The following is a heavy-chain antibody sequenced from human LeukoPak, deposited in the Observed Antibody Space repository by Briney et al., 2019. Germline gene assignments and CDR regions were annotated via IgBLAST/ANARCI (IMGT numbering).Heavy chain of an antibody. CDR3: AREIFGSGSYPDL. CDR2: IWHDGSHK. Sequence: GGSLRLSCAASGFAFNTYAMHWVRQAPGQGLEWVALIWHDGSHKFYSNSLRGQFTISRDNSKNTVSLQMNNLRPEDTAVYYCAREIFGSGSYPDLWGQGTLVTVSS. CDR1: GFAFNTYA. J-gene: IGHJ5*02. V-gene: IGHV3-33*01. D-gene: IGHD3-10*01.